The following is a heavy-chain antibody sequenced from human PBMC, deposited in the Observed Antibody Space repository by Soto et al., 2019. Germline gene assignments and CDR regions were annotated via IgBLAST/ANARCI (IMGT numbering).Heavy chain of an antibody. J-gene: IGHJ6*02. Sequence: SETLSLTCTVSGGSISSGGYYWSWIRQHPGKGLERIGYIYYSGSTYYNPSLKSRVTISVDTSKNQFSLKLSSVTAADTAVYYCASGVGYCSSTSCYTAYYGMDVWGRGTTVTVSS. D-gene: IGHD2-2*02. V-gene: IGHV4-31*03. CDR3: ASGVGYCSSTSCYTAYYGMDV. CDR1: GGSISSGGYY. CDR2: IYYSGST.